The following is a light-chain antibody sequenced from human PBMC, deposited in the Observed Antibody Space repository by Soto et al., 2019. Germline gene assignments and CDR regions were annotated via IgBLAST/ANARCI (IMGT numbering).Light chain of an antibody. J-gene: IGKJ4*01. V-gene: IGKV3-15*01. CDR3: QQYNNWTLT. CDR2: GAS. CDR1: QSVSGN. Sequence: EIVMTQSPATLSVSPGERATLSCRASQSVSGNLAWYQQNPGQPPRLLIYGASTRATGIPARFSGSGSGTEFTLTISSLQSEDVAVYYCQQYNNWTLTFGGGTKVEIK.